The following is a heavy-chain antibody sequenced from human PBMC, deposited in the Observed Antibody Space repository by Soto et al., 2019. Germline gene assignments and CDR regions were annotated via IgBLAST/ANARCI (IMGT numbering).Heavy chain of an antibody. D-gene: IGHD2-15*01. CDR2: ISPGSRYP. V-gene: IGHV3-11*06. J-gene: IGHJ5*02. Sequence: GGCLRFSCVGSGFTFGDSYMSWIRQAPGKGLEWLSYISPGSRYPAYADSVKGRFTISRDNAKRSLYLQMMSLTAEDTAIYYCVRGGGGGLFDPWGQGTMVTVSS. CDR3: VRGGGGGLFDP. CDR1: GFTFGDSY.